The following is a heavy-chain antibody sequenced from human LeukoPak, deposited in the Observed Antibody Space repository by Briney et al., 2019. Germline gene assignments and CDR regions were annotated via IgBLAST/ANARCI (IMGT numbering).Heavy chain of an antibody. V-gene: IGHV3-23*01. D-gene: IGHD1-26*01. CDR1: RSPFSRSA. Sequence: GGSLRLSCADSRSPFSRSAIRWIRQAPGKGLEWVSALSGGGGDTYYADSVKGRFTISRDNSRNTLFLQMNSLRAEDTAIYYCAKDPGGSVFDYWGQGTLVTVSS. CDR3: AKDPGGSVFDY. J-gene: IGHJ4*02. CDR2: LSGGGGDT.